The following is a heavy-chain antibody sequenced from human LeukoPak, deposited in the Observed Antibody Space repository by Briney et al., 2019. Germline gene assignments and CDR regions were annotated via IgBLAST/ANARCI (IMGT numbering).Heavy chain of an antibody. D-gene: IGHD3-16*02. CDR3: ARDVWGSYRSYFDY. J-gene: IGHJ4*02. Sequence: SETLSLTCTVSGGSISSYYWSWIRQPPGKGLEWIGYIYYSGSTYYNPSLKSRVTISVDTSKNQFSLKLSSVTAADTAVYYCARDVWGSYRSYFDYWGQGTLVTVSS. CDR1: GGSISSYY. V-gene: IGHV4-59*01. CDR2: IYYSGST.